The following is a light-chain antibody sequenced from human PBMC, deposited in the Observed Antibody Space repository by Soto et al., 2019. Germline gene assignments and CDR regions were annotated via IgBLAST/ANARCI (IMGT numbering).Light chain of an antibody. Sequence: DIQMSQSPSTLSASVGDSVTITCRASQNIRNLLAWYQLKPGKPPRLLIYAASSLQSGVPSRFSARGSGTDFTLTISNLQPEDFATYSCQQSYNSPQTFGQGTKVDIK. J-gene: IGKJ1*01. CDR3: QQSYNSPQT. CDR2: AAS. CDR1: QNIRNL. V-gene: IGKV1-39*01.